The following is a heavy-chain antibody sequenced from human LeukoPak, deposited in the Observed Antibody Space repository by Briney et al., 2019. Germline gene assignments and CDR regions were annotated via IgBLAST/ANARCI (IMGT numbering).Heavy chain of an antibody. CDR2: TYYRSKWYN. J-gene: IGHJ4*02. Sequence: SQTLSLTCAISGDSVSSNSAAWNWIRQSPSRGLEWLGRTYYRSKWYNDYAVSVKSRITINPDTSKNQSSLQLNSVTPEDTAVYYCASGSGSYYLSSDPYYFDYWGQGTLVTVSS. V-gene: IGHV6-1*01. CDR1: GDSVSSNSAA. CDR3: ASGSGSYYLSSDPYYFDY. D-gene: IGHD3-10*01.